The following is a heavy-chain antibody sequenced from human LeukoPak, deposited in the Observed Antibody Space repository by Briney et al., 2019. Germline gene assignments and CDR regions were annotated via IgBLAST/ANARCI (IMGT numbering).Heavy chain of an antibody. V-gene: IGHV3-7*01. Sequence: PGGSLRLSCAASGFTFSSYWMSWVRQAPGKGLEWVANIKQDGSEKYYVDSVKGRFTISRDNAKNSLYLQMNSLRAEDTAVYYCAREIGYYDILTGYYYYYYYMDVWGKGTTVTISS. CDR1: GFTFSSYW. D-gene: IGHD3-9*01. J-gene: IGHJ6*03. CDR3: AREIGYYDILTGYYYYYYYMDV. CDR2: IKQDGSEK.